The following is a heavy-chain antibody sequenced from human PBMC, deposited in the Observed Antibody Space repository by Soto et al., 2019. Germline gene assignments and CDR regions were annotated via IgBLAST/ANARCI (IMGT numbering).Heavy chain of an antibody. CDR3: ARGMSTPGIAW. J-gene: IGHJ4*02. D-gene: IGHD2-15*01. Sequence: EVQLVESGGGLVQPGGSLRLSCAASGFSFSSYWMNWVRQAPGKGLEWVANINQDGSQKSFVDSVKGRFTISRDNAKNSLYLKINTLGAEDTAVYFCARGMSTPGIAWWGQGPLVPVSS. CDR1: GFSFSSYW. CDR2: INQDGSQK. V-gene: IGHV3-7*03.